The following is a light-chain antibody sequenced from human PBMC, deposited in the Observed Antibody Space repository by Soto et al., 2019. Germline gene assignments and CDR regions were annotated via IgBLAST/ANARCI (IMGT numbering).Light chain of an antibody. Sequence: QSVLTQPASVSGSPGKSITISCTGTSSDVGGYNYISWYQQHPGKAPKFIIYDVRNRPSGVSNRFSGSRSGNTASLTISGLQAEDEADYYCSSYTSSNTVIFGGGTKLTVL. CDR3: SSYTSSNTVI. CDR1: SSDVGGYNY. CDR2: DVR. V-gene: IGLV2-14*03. J-gene: IGLJ2*01.